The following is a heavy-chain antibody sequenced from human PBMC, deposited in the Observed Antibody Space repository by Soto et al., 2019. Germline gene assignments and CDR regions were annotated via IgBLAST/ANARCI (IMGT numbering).Heavy chain of an antibody. CDR3: SRLTTMVREINDDPFDF. CDR1: GYTFTNYY. CDR2: INPTGGRA. J-gene: IGHJ4*03. D-gene: IGHD3-10*01. V-gene: IGHV1-46*03. Sequence: ASVKVSCKASGYTFTNYYIHWVRQAPGQGLEWMGVINPTGGRASYAPKLQGRVTLTRDTSTSTAYMELSSLRSDDTAVYFCSRLTTMVREINDDPFDFWGQGTLVTVSS.